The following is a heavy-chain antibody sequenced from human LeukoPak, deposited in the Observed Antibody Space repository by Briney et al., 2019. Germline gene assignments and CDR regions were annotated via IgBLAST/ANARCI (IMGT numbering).Heavy chain of an antibody. D-gene: IGHD1-26*01. V-gene: IGHV5-51*01. CDR1: GYSFTSYW. CDR2: IYPGDSDT. Sequence: GESLKISCKGSGYSFTSYWIGWVRQMPGKGLEWMGIIYPGDSDTRYSPSFQGQVTISADKSISTAYLQWSSLKASDTAMYYCARLTRVVGATGGYFQHWGQGTLVTVSP. J-gene: IGHJ1*01. CDR3: ARLTRVVGATGGYFQH.